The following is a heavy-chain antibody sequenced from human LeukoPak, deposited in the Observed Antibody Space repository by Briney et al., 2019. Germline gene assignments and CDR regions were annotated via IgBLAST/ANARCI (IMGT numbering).Heavy chain of an antibody. CDR2: IKSKTDGGTT. CDR3: TTTFDSSGFPA. J-gene: IGHJ5*02. V-gene: IGHV3-15*01. Sequence: GGSLRLSCAASGFTFSNAWMSWVRQAPGKGLEWIGRIKSKTDGGTTDYAAPVKGRFTISRDDSKNTLYLQMNSLKTEDTAVYYCTTTFDSSGFPAWGQGTLVTVSS. D-gene: IGHD6-19*01. CDR1: GFTFSNAW.